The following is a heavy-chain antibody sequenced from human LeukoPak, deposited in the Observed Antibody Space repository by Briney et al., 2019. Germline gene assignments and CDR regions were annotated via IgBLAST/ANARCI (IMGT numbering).Heavy chain of an antibody. CDR2: IIPIFGTA. J-gene: IGHJ4*02. D-gene: IGHD2-21*01. Sequence: SVKVSCKASGGTFSSYAISWVRQAPGQGLEWMGRIIPIFGTANYAQKFQGRVTITTDESTSTAYMELSSLRSEDTAVYYCARAQHIVVVMGVIRYWGQGTLVTVSS. CDR1: GGTFSSYA. V-gene: IGHV1-69*05. CDR3: ARAQHIVVVMGVIRY.